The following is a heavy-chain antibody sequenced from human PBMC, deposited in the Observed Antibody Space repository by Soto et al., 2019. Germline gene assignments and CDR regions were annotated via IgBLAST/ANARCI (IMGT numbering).Heavy chain of an antibody. Sequence: SGGSLRLSCVASGFTFSNYGMHWVRQAPGKGLEWVAVISYDEVTKYYADSVKVRFTISRDNSKNTLSLQMIGLRAEDTAAYYCATESITGIDSGRGYWGQGTLVTVSS. V-gene: IGHV3-30*03. CDR1: GFTFSNYG. D-gene: IGHD5-18*01. CDR2: ISYDEVTK. J-gene: IGHJ4*02. CDR3: ATESITGIDSGRGY.